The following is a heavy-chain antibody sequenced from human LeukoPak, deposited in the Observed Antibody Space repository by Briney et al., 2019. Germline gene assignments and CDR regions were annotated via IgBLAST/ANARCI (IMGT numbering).Heavy chain of an antibody. D-gene: IGHD3-10*01. Sequence: GGSLRPSCAASGFTFSSYAMSWVRQAPGKGLEWVSAISGSGGSTYYADSVKGRFTISRDNSKNTLYLQMNSLRAEDTAVYYCAKVSYHYYGSGSYVLDYWGQGTLVTVSS. CDR2: ISGSGGST. CDR1: GFTFSSYA. CDR3: AKVSYHYYGSGSYVLDY. J-gene: IGHJ4*02. V-gene: IGHV3-23*01.